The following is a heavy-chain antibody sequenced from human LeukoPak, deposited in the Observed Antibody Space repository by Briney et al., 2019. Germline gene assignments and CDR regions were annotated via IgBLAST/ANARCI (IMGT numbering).Heavy chain of an antibody. Sequence: SETLSLTCAVYGGSFSSYYWGWIRQPPGKGLEWIGSIYYSGSTYYNPSLKSRVTISVDTSKNQFSLKLSSVTAADTAVYYCARLPYYYDSSGPRGYAFDIWGQGTMVTVSS. D-gene: IGHD3-22*01. CDR1: GGSFSSYY. CDR3: ARLPYYYDSSGPRGYAFDI. CDR2: IYYSGST. J-gene: IGHJ3*02. V-gene: IGHV4-39*07.